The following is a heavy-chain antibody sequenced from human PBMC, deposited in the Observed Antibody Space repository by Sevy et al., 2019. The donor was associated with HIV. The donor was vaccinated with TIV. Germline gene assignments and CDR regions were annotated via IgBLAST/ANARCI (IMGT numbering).Heavy chain of an antibody. CDR2: IRSKVKSYAT. CDR1: GFTFSASA. CDR3: ARFYYHRSGSTGG. D-gene: IGHD3-22*01. J-gene: IGHJ4*02. V-gene: IGHV3-73*01. Sequence: GGSLRLSCAASGFTFSASAIHWFRQASGKGLEWVGHIRSKVKSYATTYAASVKGRYTISRDDSKSTAYLQMSSLKTEDTAVYYCARFYYHRSGSTGGWGQGALVTVSS.